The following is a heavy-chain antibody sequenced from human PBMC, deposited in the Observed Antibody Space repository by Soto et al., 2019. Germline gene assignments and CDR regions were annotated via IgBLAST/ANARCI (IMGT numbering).Heavy chain of an antibody. D-gene: IGHD7-27*01. J-gene: IGHJ4*02. CDR1: GGTFSSYT. CDR3: ARFGTGAFDY. Sequence: QVQLVQSGAEVKKPGSSVKVSCKASGGTFSSYTISWVRQAPGQGREWMGRIIPILGIANYAQKFQGRVTITADKYTSTAYMELSSLRSEDTAVYYCARFGTGAFDYWGQGTLVTVSS. V-gene: IGHV1-69*02. CDR2: IIPILGIA.